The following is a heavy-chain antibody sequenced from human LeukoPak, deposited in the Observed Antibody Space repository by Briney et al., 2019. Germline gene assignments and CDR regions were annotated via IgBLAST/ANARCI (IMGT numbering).Heavy chain of an antibody. J-gene: IGHJ3*02. D-gene: IGHD6-19*01. Sequence: PSETLSLTCTVSGGSISSYYWSWIRQPPGKGLEWIGYIYYSGSTNYNPSLKSRVTISVDTSKNQFSLKLSSVTAADTAVYYCARDRYSSGWHEGVVAFDIWGKGQWSPSLQ. CDR2: IYYSGST. V-gene: IGHV4-59*01. CDR1: GGSISSYY. CDR3: ARDRYSSGWHEGVVAFDI.